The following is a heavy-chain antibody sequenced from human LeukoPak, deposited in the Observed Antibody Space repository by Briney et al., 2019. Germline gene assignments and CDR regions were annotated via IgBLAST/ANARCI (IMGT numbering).Heavy chain of an antibody. J-gene: IGHJ4*02. Sequence: PSETLSLTCTVSGGSISSYYWSWIRQPPGKGLEWIGYIYYSGSTNYNPSLKSRVTISVDTSKNQFSLKLSSVTAADTAVYYCAKIAAAGRSFGYWGQGTLVTVSS. CDR1: GGSISSYY. CDR3: AKIAAAGRSFGY. V-gene: IGHV4-59*12. D-gene: IGHD6-13*01. CDR2: IYYSGST.